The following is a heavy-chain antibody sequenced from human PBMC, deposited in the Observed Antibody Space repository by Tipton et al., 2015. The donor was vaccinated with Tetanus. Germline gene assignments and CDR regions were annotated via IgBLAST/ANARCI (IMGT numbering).Heavy chain of an antibody. CDR2: ITGRGDAT. V-gene: IGHV3-23*01. J-gene: IGHJ5*02. CDR3: VNFATS. Sequence: SLRLSCEASGFTFNTYAMNWVRQAPGKGLEWVASITGRGDATYYSDSVKGRFTISRDNAKNSLFLQMNSLRDEDTAVYYCVNFATSWGQGTLVTVSS. CDR1: GFTFNTYA.